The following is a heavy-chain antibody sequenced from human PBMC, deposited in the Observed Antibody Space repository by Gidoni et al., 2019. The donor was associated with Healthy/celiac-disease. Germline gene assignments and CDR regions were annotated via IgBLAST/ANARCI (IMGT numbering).Heavy chain of an antibody. J-gene: IGHJ6*03. CDR3: AKGFSAAMALMDV. CDR1: GFTFSSYA. V-gene: IGHV3-23*01. D-gene: IGHD2-2*01. Sequence: EVQLLESGGGLLQPGGSLRLSCAASGFTFSSYAMGWVRQAPGKGLEWVSAIGGSSGSTYYADSVKGRFTISRDNSKNTLYLQMNSLRAEDTAVYYCAKGFSAAMALMDVWGKGTTVTVSS. CDR2: IGGSSGST.